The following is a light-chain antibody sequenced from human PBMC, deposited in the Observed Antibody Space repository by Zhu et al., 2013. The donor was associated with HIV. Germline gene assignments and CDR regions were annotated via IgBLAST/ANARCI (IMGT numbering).Light chain of an antibody. V-gene: IGLV2-14*02. J-gene: IGLJ1*01. CDR2: EVS. CDR1: SSDVGTYNL. Sequence: QSALTQPASVSGSPGQSIAISCTGTSSDVGTYNLVSWYQQHPGKGPKLMIYEVSNRPSGVSNRFSVSKSGNTASLTISGLQAEDEADYYCSSYTSSSTLVFGTGTTVTVL. CDR3: SSYTSSSTLV.